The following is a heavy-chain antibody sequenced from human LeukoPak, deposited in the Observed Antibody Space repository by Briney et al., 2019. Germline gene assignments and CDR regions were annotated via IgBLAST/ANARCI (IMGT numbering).Heavy chain of an antibody. Sequence: PGGSLRLSCAASGFTISHYWMSWVRQAPGEGLEWVANINQDGSVEHYVDSVKGRFTISRDNAKNTLYLQMNSLRAEDTAVYYCARDDSSARANYWGQGALVTVSS. CDR1: GFTISHYW. CDR2: INQDGSVE. CDR3: ARDDSSARANY. V-gene: IGHV3-7*01. J-gene: IGHJ4*02. D-gene: IGHD3-22*01.